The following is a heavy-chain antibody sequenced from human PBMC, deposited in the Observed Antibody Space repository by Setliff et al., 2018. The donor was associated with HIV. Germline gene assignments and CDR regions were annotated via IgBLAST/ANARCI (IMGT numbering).Heavy chain of an antibody. Sequence: SETLSLTCNVSGGSISSGSYYWSWIRQPAGKELEWIGHIYTSETTNYNPSLKSRVTISLDTSNNHFSLKLRSVTATDTAVYYCARVVAATHYYYYYMDVWGKGTTVTSP. CDR2: IYTSETT. V-gene: IGHV4-61*09. J-gene: IGHJ6*03. D-gene: IGHD2-15*01. CDR1: GGSISSGSYY. CDR3: ARVVAATHYYYYYMDV.